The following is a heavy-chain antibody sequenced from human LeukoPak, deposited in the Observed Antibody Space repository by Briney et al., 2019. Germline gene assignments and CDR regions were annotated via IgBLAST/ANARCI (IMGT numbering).Heavy chain of an antibody. Sequence: SETLSLTCTVSGGSINNNIHYWGWIRQPPGKGLEWIGTIFYSGQTYYNPSLKSRVATSVDTSKNQFSLKLRSVTAADTAVYYCARDREQQLVRFYNAFDIWGQGTMVTVSS. D-gene: IGHD6-13*01. J-gene: IGHJ3*02. V-gene: IGHV4-39*07. CDR3: ARDREQQLVRFYNAFDI. CDR1: GGSINNNIHY. CDR2: IFYSGQT.